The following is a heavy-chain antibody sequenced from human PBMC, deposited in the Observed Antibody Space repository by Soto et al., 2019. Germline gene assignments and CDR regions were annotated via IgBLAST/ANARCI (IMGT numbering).Heavy chain of an antibody. Sequence: GGSLRLSCAASGFTFDDYAMHWVRQAPGKGLEWVSGISWNSGSIGYADSVKGRFTISRDNAKNSLYLQMNSLRAEDTALYYCAKDKGGQYYGDSTFDYWGQGTLVTVSS. CDR3: AKDKGGQYYGDSTFDY. J-gene: IGHJ4*02. CDR2: ISWNSGSI. V-gene: IGHV3-9*01. CDR1: GFTFDDYA. D-gene: IGHD4-17*01.